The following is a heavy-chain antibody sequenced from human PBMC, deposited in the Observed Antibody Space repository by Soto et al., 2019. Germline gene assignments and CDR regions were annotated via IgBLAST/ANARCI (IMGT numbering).Heavy chain of an antibody. CDR1: GYSFTSYW. J-gene: IGHJ6*02. CDR3: ARHGSISSPYYYYCGMDV. V-gene: IGHV5-51*01. D-gene: IGHD3-3*02. Sequence: GESLKISCKGSGYSFTSYWIGWVRQMPGKGLEWMGIIYPGDSDTRYSPSFQGQVTISADKSISTAYLQWSSLKASDTAMYYCARHGSISSPYYYYCGMDVWGQGTTVAVSS. CDR2: IYPGDSDT.